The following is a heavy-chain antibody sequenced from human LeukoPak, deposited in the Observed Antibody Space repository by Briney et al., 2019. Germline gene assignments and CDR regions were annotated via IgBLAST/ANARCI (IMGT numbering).Heavy chain of an antibody. D-gene: IGHD3-22*01. CDR3: ARDLFRDSYYYDSSGLD. CDR1: GGSISSGGYY. V-gene: IGHV4-31*03. Sequence: SQTLSLTCTVSGGSISSGGYYWSRIRQHPGKGLEWIGYIYYSGSTYYNPSLKSRVTISVDTSKNQFSLKLSSVTAADTAVYYCARDLFRDSYYYDSSGLDWGQGTLVTVSS. CDR2: IYYSGST. J-gene: IGHJ4*02.